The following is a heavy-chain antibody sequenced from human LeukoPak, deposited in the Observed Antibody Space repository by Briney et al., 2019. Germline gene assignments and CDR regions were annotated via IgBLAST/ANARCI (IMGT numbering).Heavy chain of an antibody. CDR2: INQDGSEK. CDR3: AREGDGRFFDY. J-gene: IGHJ4*02. D-gene: IGHD5-24*01. V-gene: IGHV3-7*01. CDR1: GLTFRSYW. Sequence: GGSLRLSCAVSGLTFRSYWMSWVRQAPGKGLEWVANINQDGSEKYFLDSVRGRFTISRDNAKNSLALQMNTLRAEDTAVYYCAREGDGRFFDYWGQGTLVTVSS.